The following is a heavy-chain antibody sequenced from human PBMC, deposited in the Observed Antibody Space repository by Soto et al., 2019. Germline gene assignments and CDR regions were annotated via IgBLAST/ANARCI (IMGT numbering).Heavy chain of an antibody. Sequence: PSETLSPTYVVSGWTFSAYYWSWIRQPPGKGLEWIGEINHSGSTNYNPSLKSRVTISVDTSKNQFSLKLSSVTAADTAVYYCARGLPVLLWFGELLRGFDPWGQG. CDR2: INHSGST. CDR1: GWTFSAYY. J-gene: IGHJ5*02. CDR3: ARGLPVLLWFGELLRGFDP. D-gene: IGHD3-10*01. V-gene: IGHV4-34*01.